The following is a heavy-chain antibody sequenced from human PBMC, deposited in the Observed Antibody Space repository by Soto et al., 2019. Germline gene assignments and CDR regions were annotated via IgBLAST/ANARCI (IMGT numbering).Heavy chain of an antibody. D-gene: IGHD3-22*01. Sequence: PSETLSLTCTVSGGSISSGGYYWSWIRQHPGKGLEWIGYIYYSGSTYYNPSLKSRVTISVDTSKNQFSLNLSSVTAADTAVYYCARGNAYYYDSSGYPGSDAFDIWGQGTMVTVSS. CDR3: ARGNAYYYDSSGYPGSDAFDI. J-gene: IGHJ3*02. V-gene: IGHV4-31*03. CDR1: GGSISSGGYY. CDR2: IYYSGST.